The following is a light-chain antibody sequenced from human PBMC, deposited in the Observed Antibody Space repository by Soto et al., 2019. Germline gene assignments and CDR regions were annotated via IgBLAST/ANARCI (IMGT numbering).Light chain of an antibody. Sequence: DVVMTQSPLSLSVTLGQPASISCRSSQGLVYSDGNTFLNWFHQRPGQSPRRLIYQVSNRDSGVPDRFSGSGSGTDYTLTISRVEAEDVGIYYGVQGTQWPWTFGQGTKVEIK. CDR2: QVS. J-gene: IGKJ1*01. CDR3: VQGTQWPWT. V-gene: IGKV2-30*01. CDR1: QGLVYSDGNTF.